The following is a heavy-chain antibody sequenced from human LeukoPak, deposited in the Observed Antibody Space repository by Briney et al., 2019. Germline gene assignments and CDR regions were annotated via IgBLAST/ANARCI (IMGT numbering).Heavy chain of an antibody. CDR1: GGSFSSYY. CDR2: INHSGST. J-gene: IGHJ6*02. V-gene: IGHV4-34*01. CDR3: ARRGRSYWSYYYYGMDV. Sequence: PSETLSLTCAVYGGSFSSYYWSWIHQPPGNGLEWIGEINHSGSTNYNPSLKSRVTISVDTSKNQFSLKLSSVTAADTAVYYCARRGRSYWSYYYYGMDVWGQGTTVTVSS. D-gene: IGHD1-26*01.